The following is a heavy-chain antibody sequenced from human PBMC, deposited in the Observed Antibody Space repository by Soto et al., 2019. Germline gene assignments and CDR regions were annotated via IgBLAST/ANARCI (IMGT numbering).Heavy chain of an antibody. D-gene: IGHD2-15*01. V-gene: IGHV4-31*03. CDR1: GGSMNSGGYC. J-gene: IGHJ4*02. Sequence: QVQLQESGPGLVKPSQTLSLTCTVSGGSMNSGGYCWNWIRQHPGEGLEWIGCISYGGTTSYNPSLKSRLTISVDTSKNQFSLMLNSVPAADTAVYYCSRGILVWGQGTLITVSS. CDR3: SRGILV. CDR2: ISYGGTT.